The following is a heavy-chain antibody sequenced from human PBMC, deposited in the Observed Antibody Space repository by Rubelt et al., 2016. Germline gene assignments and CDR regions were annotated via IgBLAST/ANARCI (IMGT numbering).Heavy chain of an antibody. CDR2: ISYDGSNK. J-gene: IGHJ5*02. D-gene: IGHD5-24*01. CDR1: GFTFSSYA. CDR3: ARDGSRDGYNKVWFDP. Sequence: VQLVESGGGLVQPEGSLRLSCAASGFTFSSYAMHWVRQAPGKGLEWVAVISYDGSNKYYADSVKGRFTISRDNSKNTLYLQMNSLRAEDTAVYYCARDGSRDGYNKVWFDP. V-gene: IGHV3-30*04.